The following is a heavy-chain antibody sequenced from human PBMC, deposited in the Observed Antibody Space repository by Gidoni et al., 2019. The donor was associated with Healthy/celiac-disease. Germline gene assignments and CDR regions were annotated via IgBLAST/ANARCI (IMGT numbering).Heavy chain of an antibody. V-gene: IGHV4-31*03. D-gene: IGHD4-17*01. CDR3: ARAYYGDYVYYFDY. CDR2: IYYSGST. J-gene: IGHJ4*02. Sequence: QVQLQESGPGLVKPSQTLSLTCTVPGASISSGGYYWSWIRQHPGKGLEWIGYIYYSGSTYYNPSLKSRVTISVDTSKNQFSLKLSSVTAADTAVYYCARAYYGDYVYYFDYWGQGTLVTVSS. CDR1: GASISSGGYY.